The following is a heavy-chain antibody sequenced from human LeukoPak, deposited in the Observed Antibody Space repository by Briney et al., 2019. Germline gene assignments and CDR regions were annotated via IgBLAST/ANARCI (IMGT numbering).Heavy chain of an antibody. CDR2: IYPGDSDT. V-gene: IGHV5-51*01. Sequence: LGESLKISCKGSGYSFPSYWSGRVRQMPGKGLEWMGIIYPGDSDTRYSPSFQGQVTISADKSISTAYLQWSSLKASDTAMYYYARIFCSGGSCPSDYWGQGTLVTVSS. CDR1: GYSFPSYW. CDR3: ARIFCSGGSCPSDY. D-gene: IGHD2-15*01. J-gene: IGHJ4*02.